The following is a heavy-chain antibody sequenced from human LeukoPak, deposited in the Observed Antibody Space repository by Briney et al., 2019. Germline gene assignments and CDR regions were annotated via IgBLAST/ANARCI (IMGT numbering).Heavy chain of an antibody. J-gene: IGHJ4*02. CDR1: GDSVSGSSTI. CDR2: TYYRSKWYT. Sequence: SQTLSLTCAISGDSVSGSSTIWTWIRQSPSRGLEWLGRTYYRSKWYTDYAQSVKSRVTINVDTSKNQFSLQLNSVTPEDTAVYFCARTWRQVDFDYWGQGTMVTVSS. CDR3: ARTWRQVDFDY. D-gene: IGHD5-12*01. V-gene: IGHV6-1*01.